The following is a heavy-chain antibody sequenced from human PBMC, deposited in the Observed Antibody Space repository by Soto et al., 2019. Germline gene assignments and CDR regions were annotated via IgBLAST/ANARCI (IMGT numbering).Heavy chain of an antibody. V-gene: IGHV1-69*06. D-gene: IGHD4-17*01. CDR3: ARDPDYGGNSGLDLVGY. J-gene: IGHJ4*02. CDR1: GGSFNNFP. CDR2: IFPDFGTA. Sequence: QVQLVQSGAEVKKAGSSVMVSCKASGGSFNNFPINWVRQAPGQGLEWMGGIFPDFGTATYAQKFQGRVTITADRSTRTAYIELSSKTSEDTAVYYCARDPDYGGNSGLDLVGYWGQGTPVTVSS.